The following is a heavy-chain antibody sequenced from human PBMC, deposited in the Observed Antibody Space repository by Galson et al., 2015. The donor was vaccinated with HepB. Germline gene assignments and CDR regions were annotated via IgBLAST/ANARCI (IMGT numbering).Heavy chain of an antibody. CDR1: GYTFTSYT. Sequence: SVKVSCKASGYTFTSYTISWVRQAPGQGLEWMGRIIPILGIANYAQKLQGRVTMTTDTSTSTAYMELRSLRSDDTAVYYCARGHDHLDYWGQGTLVTVSS. J-gene: IGHJ4*02. CDR3: ARGHDHLDY. V-gene: IGHV1-18*01. CDR2: IIPILGIA.